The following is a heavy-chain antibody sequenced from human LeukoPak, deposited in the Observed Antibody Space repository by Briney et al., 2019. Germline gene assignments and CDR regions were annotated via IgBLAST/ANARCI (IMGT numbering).Heavy chain of an antibody. D-gene: IGHD3-22*01. CDR3: ASLFSSGPLGGP. Sequence: GASVKVSCKASGGTFSSYAISWVRQAPGQGLEWMGGIIPIFGTASYAQKFQGRVTMTRDTSTSTVYMELSSLRSEDTAVYYCASLFSSGPLGGPWGQGTLVTVSS. CDR2: IIPIFGTA. V-gene: IGHV1-69*05. CDR1: GGTFSSYA. J-gene: IGHJ5*02.